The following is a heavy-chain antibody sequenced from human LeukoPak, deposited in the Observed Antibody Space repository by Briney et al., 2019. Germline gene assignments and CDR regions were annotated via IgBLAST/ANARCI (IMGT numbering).Heavy chain of an antibody. V-gene: IGHV3-15*01. CDR1: GFTFSNAW. Sequence: GGSLRLSCAASGFTFSNAWMSWVRQAPGKGLEWVGRIKSKTDGGTTDYAAPVKGRFTISRDDSKNTLYLQMNSLKTEDTAVYYCTTEGVVVMNDAFDIWGQGTMVTVSS. CDR2: IKSKTDGGTT. J-gene: IGHJ3*02. CDR3: TTEGVVVMNDAFDI. D-gene: IGHD3-22*01.